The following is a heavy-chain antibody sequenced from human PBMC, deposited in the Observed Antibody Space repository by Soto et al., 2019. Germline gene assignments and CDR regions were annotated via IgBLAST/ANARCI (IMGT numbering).Heavy chain of an antibody. Sequence: ESGGGLVQPGGSLRLSCAASGFTVSNNYMRWVRQAPGKGLEWVSLIYSGGATYYADSVKGRFTISRDNSKNTLYLQMNNLRAEDTAVYYCARDGTYNWVGGQGILVTVSS. V-gene: IGHV3-66*01. D-gene: IGHD1-1*01. CDR3: ARDGTYNWV. CDR1: GFTVSNNY. J-gene: IGHJ4*02. CDR2: IYSGGAT.